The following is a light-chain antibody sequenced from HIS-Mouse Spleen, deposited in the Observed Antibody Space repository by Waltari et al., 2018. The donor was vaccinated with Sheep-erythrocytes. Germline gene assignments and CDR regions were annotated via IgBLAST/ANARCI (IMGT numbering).Light chain of an antibody. CDR1: QSISSY. CDR2: AAS. Sequence: DIQMTQSPSSLSASVGDRVTITCRASQSISSYLNWYQQKPGKAPKLLIYAASRLQSGGPSRFSGSGSGTDFTLTISSLQPEDFATYYCQQSYSTPPTFGGGTKVEIK. V-gene: IGKV1-39*01. CDR3: QQSYSTPPT. J-gene: IGKJ4*01.